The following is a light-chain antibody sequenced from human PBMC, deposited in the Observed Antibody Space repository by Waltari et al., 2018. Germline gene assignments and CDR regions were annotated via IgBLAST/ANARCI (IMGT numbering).Light chain of an antibody. V-gene: IGKV3-20*01. CDR2: DAS. CDR3: QHYVNLSVT. CDR1: QSVGKS. Sequence: EIVLMQSPGTLSLSPGERATLSCRASQSVGKSLAWYQQRPGQAPRLLIYDASTRATGTPGRFSGSGFGTDFSLAISSLEPEDFAVYFCQHYVNLSVTFGQGTKVEI. J-gene: IGKJ1*01.